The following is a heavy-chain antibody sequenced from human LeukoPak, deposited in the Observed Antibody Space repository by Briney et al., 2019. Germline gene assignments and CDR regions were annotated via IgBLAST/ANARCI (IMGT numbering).Heavy chain of an antibody. CDR2: IYPGDSDT. CDR1: GYSFTSYW. D-gene: IGHD6-13*01. J-gene: IGHJ3*02. V-gene: IGHV5-51*01. Sequence: GESLKISCKGSGYSFTSYWIGWVRQMPGKGLEWMGIIYPGDSDTRYSPSFQGQVTISADKSITTAFLQWSSLKASDTAMYYCARQVYSSRFDAFDIWGQGTMVIVSS. CDR3: ARQVYSSRFDAFDI.